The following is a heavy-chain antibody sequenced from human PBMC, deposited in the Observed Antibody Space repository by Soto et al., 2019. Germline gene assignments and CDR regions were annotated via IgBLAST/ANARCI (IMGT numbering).Heavy chain of an antibody. CDR3: AKIPGYHSDRTGYNFAY. D-gene: IGHD3-22*01. CDR1: EFTFSNYA. Sequence: EVQLLESGGGLVQPGGSLRLSCAASEFTFSNYAMSWVRQAPGKGLEWVSVISYGGGTTYYADSVKGRFTISRDKSKNPQYLLMASLRAEDTAVYYCAKIPGYHSDRTGYNFAYWGQVTLVTVSS. CDR2: ISYGGGTT. J-gene: IGHJ4*02. V-gene: IGHV3-23*01.